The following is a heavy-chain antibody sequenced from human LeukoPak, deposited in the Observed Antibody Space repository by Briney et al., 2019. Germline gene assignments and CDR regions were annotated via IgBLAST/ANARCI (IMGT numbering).Heavy chain of an antibody. CDR3: ARGWGYYYDSSGYYPPFDY. CDR1: GGSFSGYY. CDR2: INHSGST. Sequence: SETLSLTCAVYGGSFSGYYWSWIRQPPGKGLEWIGEINHSGSTNYNPSLKGRVTISVDTSKNQFSLKLSSVTAADTAVYYCARGWGYYYDSSGYYPPFDYWGQGTLVTVSS. D-gene: IGHD3-22*01. J-gene: IGHJ4*02. V-gene: IGHV4-34*01.